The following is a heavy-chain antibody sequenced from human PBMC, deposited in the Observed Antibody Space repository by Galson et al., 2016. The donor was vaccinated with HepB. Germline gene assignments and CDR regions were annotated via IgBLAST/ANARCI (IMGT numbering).Heavy chain of an antibody. V-gene: IGHV1-69*13. CDR3: ARVGGYVWGSYRSLRAFDV. D-gene: IGHD3-16*02. Sequence: SVKVSCKASGGTFSGHTISWVRQAPGQGLEWMGGIIPISVTTKYAQKFQGRVTISADESTTTAYMELSSLRSEDTAVYYCARVGGYVWGSYRSLRAFDVWGQGTMVTVSS. CDR1: GGTFSGHT. J-gene: IGHJ3*01. CDR2: IIPISVTT.